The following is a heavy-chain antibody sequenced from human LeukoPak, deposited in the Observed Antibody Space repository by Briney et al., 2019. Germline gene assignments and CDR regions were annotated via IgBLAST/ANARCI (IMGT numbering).Heavy chain of an antibody. CDR1: GGSFSGYY. J-gene: IGHJ3*02. D-gene: IGHD3-10*01. V-gene: IGHV4-34*01. Sequence: PSETLSLTCAVYGGSFSGYYWSWIRQPPGKGLEWIGEINHSGSTNYNPSLKSRVTISVDTSKNQFSLKLSSVTAADTAVYYCAGISALLWPPGRGFDIWGQGTMVTVSS. CDR2: INHSGST. CDR3: AGISALLWPPGRGFDI.